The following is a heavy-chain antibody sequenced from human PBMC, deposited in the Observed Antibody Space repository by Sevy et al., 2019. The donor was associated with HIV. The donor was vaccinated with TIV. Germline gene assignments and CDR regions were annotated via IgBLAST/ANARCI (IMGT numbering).Heavy chain of an antibody. CDR2: IYYSGST. CDR1: GGSISSYY. Sequence: SETLSLTCTVSGGSISSYYWTWIRQPPGKGLEWIGYIYYSGSTNYNPSLKSRVTISVDTSKNQFALKLNSVTAADTAVYYCARGLAARPFVYWGQGTLVTVSS. D-gene: IGHD6-6*01. V-gene: IGHV4-59*01. CDR3: ARGLAARPFVY. J-gene: IGHJ4*02.